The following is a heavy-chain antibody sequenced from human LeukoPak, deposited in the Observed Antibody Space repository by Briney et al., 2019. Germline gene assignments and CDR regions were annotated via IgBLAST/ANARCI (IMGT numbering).Heavy chain of an antibody. CDR1: GFTFSNYW. J-gene: IGHJ6*02. CDR3: ARTLRFFRFLDV. Sequence: PGGSLRLSCAASGFTFSNYWMSWVRQAPEKGLEWVANIKPDGSETYSVDSVKGRFTISRDNAKNSLYLQMNSLRAEDTGVYYCARTLRFFRFLDVWGQGTTVTVCS. V-gene: IGHV3-7*03. D-gene: IGHD3-3*01. CDR2: IKPDGSET.